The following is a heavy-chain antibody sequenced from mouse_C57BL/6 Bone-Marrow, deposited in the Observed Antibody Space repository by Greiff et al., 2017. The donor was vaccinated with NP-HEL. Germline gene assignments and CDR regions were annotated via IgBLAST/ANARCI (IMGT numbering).Heavy chain of an antibody. V-gene: IGHV14-1*01. CDR2: IDPEDGDT. Sequence: EVKLQESGAELVRPGASVKLSCTASGFNIKDYYMHWVKQRPEQGLEWIGRIDPEDGDTEYAPKFQGKATMTADTSSNTAYLQLSSLTSEDTAVYYCTTGYYPPPFAYWGQGTLVTVSA. CDR3: TTGYYPPPFAY. J-gene: IGHJ3*01. CDR1: GFNIKDYY. D-gene: IGHD2-3*01.